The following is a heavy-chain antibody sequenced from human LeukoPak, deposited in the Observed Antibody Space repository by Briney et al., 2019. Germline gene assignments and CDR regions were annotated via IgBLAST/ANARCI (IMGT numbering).Heavy chain of an antibody. D-gene: IGHD4-11*01. V-gene: IGHV1-69*05. CDR2: IIPLFGTP. J-gene: IGHJ4*02. CDR3: ARLMTTYYYFDY. Sequence: ASVKLSCKASGGPFSSLAIYWVRQAPGQGLELMGGIIPLFGTPDYAQKFQGRVTVTTDESTSTAYMGLSSLRSDDTAVYYCARLMTTYYYFDYWGQGTLVAVAS. CDR1: GGPFSSLA.